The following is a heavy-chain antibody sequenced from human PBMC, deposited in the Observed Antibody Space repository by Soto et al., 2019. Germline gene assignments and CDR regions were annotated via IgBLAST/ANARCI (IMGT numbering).Heavy chain of an antibody. V-gene: IGHV1-18*01. CDR1: GYTFTTYG. CDR3: VVAAQTSYFDS. D-gene: IGHD2-15*01. J-gene: IGHJ4*02. CDR2: ISGYNGHT. Sequence: GASVKVSCKASGYTFTTYGISWVRQAPGQGLEWMGWISGYNGHTKYAQKFQGRVTMTTDTSTSTVYMDLRSLRSDDTAVYYCVVAAQTSYFDSWGQGTLLTVSS.